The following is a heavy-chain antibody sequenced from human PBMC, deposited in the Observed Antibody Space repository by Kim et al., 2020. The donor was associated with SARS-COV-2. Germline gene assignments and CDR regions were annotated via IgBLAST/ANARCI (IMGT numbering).Heavy chain of an antibody. CDR2: IIPILGIA. D-gene: IGHD3-10*01. J-gene: IGHJ5*02. CDR1: GGTFSSYA. CDR3: ARLLRDYYGSGVFGFDP. V-gene: IGHV1-69*04. Sequence: SVKVSCKASGGTFSSYAISWVRQAPGQGLEWMGRIIPILGIANYAQKFQGRVTITADKSTSTAYMELSSLRSEDTAVYYCARLLRDYYGSGVFGFDPWGQGTLVTVSS.